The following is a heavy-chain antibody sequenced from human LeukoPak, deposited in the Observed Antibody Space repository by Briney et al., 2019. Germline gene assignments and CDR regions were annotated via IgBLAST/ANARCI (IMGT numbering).Heavy chain of an antibody. J-gene: IGHJ5*02. Sequence: SETLSLTCAVYGGSFSGYYWGWIRQPPGKGLEWIGSIYYSGSTYYNPSLKSRVTISVDTSKNQFSLKLSSVTAADTAVYYCARHLRGGVLTGYRKYNWFDPWGQGTLVTVSS. CDR2: IYYSGST. CDR1: GGSFSGYY. V-gene: IGHV4-39*01. CDR3: ARHLRGGVLTGYRKYNWFDP. D-gene: IGHD3-9*01.